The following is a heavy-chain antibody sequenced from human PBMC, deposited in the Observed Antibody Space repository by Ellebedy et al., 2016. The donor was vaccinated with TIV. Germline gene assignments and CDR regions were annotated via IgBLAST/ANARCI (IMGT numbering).Heavy chain of an antibody. D-gene: IGHD2-2*01. CDR3: AREDCSSTSCFGRLVDY. CDR2: NYYSGSP. Sequence: MPGGSLRLSCTVSGGPISSYYWSWSRQRPGRGLEWNGYNYYSGSPTYNPSLKSRVTISVDTSKNQFSLKLSSVTAADTAVYYCAREDCSSTSCFGRLVDYWGQGTRVTVSS. V-gene: IGHV4-59*12. CDR1: GGPISSYY. J-gene: IGHJ4*02.